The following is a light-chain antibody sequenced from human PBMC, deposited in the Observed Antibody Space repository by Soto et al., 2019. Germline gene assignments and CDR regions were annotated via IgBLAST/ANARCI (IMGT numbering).Light chain of an antibody. CDR2: EGS. CDR1: SSNIGSYNL. Sequence: QSALTQPASVSGSLGQSITISCIGTSSNIGSYNLVSWYQHQPGKAPKIMIFEGSKRPSGVSNRFSGSRSGNTASLTISGLQAEDEADYYCCSCAGTGTQYVFGTGTKLTVL. J-gene: IGLJ1*01. V-gene: IGLV2-23*01. CDR3: CSCAGTGTQYV.